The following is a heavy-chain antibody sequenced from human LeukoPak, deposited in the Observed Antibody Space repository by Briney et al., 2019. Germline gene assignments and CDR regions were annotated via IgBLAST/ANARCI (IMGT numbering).Heavy chain of an antibody. V-gene: IGHV1-8*02. D-gene: IGHD3-10*01. CDR1: GYTFTTYE. CDR2: MNPNSGNT. J-gene: IGHJ5*02. CDR3: ARAAPLITTVRGVIIDFNWFDP. Sequence: ASVKVSCKASGYTFTTYEIHWVRQATGQGLEWMGWMNPNSGNTGYAQKFQGRVTMTRNTSISTAYMELSSLRSEDTAVYYCARAAPLITTVRGVIIDFNWFDPWGQGTLVTVSS.